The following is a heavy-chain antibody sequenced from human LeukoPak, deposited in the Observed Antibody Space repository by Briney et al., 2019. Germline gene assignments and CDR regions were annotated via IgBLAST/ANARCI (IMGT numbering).Heavy chain of an antibody. CDR1: GGSISSYY. CDR2: MYYSGST. J-gene: IGHJ4*02. CDR3: ARGAGSRVAADY. V-gene: IGHV4-59*12. D-gene: IGHD1-26*01. Sequence: SETLSLTCTVSGGSISSYYWSWIRQPPGKGLEWIGYMYYSGSTNYNPSLKSRVTISVDMSKNQLSLKLSSVTAADTAVYYCARGAGSRVAADYWGQGTLVTVSS.